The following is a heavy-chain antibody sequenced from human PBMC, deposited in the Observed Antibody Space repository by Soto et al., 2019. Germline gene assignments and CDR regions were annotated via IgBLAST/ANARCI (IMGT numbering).Heavy chain of an antibody. V-gene: IGHV1-69*13. Sequence: SVKVSCKASGGTFSSYAISWVRQAPGQGLEWMGGIIPIFGTANYAQKFQGRVTITADESTSTVYMELSSLRSEDTAVYYCARDLPDYDSVDYYYGMDVWGQGTTVTVSS. J-gene: IGHJ6*02. CDR3: ARDLPDYDSVDYYYGMDV. CDR1: GGTFSSYA. D-gene: IGHD5-12*01. CDR2: IIPIFGTA.